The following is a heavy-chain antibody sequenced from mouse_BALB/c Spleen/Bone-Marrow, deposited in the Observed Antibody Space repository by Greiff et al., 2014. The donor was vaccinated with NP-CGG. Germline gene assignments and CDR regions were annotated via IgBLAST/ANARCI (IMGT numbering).Heavy chain of an antibody. CDR3: AREVGRGGYLDV. Sequence: QVQLQQSGPELVMPGTSVKISCKASGYTFTSYYIHWLKQRPGQGLEWIGWIFPGDVDTNYNEKFKGKATLTADESSSTAYMQRSSLTSEDSAVYFCAREVGRGGYLDVWGAGTTVTVSS. CDR2: IFPGDVDT. V-gene: IGHV1S56*01. CDR1: GYTFTSYY. J-gene: IGHJ1*01. D-gene: IGHD1-1*02.